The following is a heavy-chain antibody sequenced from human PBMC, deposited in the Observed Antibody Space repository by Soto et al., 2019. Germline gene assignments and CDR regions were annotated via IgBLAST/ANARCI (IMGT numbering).Heavy chain of an antibody. J-gene: IGHJ4*02. CDR3: ARLTVPLDIVVLPAASFDF. D-gene: IGHD2-2*01. V-gene: IGHV1-2*02. CDR1: GYTFTAYY. Sequence: QVQLVQSGAEVKKPGASVKVSCKASGYTFTAYYIHWVRQAPGQGLEWMGWINPNSGGTNYAQKFQGRGAMTRDTSISTAYMELSRLRSDDTAVYYCARLTVPLDIVVLPAASFDFWGQGALVTVSS. CDR2: INPNSGGT.